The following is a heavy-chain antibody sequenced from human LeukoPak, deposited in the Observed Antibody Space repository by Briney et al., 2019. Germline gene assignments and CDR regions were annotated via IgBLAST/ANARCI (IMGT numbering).Heavy chain of an antibody. J-gene: IGHJ6*03. D-gene: IGHD3-10*01. Sequence: PGGSLRLSCAASGFTFSSYSMNWVRQAPGKGLEWVANIKQDGSEKYYVDSVKGRFTISRDNAKNSLYLQMNSLRAEDTAVYYCARGRGPLWFGELFIDYYYYYMDVWGKGTTVTISS. CDR3: ARGRGPLWFGELFIDYYYYYMDV. CDR2: IKQDGSEK. V-gene: IGHV3-7*01. CDR1: GFTFSSYS.